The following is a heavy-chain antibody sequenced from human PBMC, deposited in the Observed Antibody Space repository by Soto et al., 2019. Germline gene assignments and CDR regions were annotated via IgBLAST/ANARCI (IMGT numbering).Heavy chain of an antibody. J-gene: IGHJ4*02. CDR3: AREATYFYDTSGYSLNYFDY. CDR1: GDTFSSYA. Sequence: ASVKVSGKTSGDTFSSYAISWVRQAPGQGLEWMGGIIPIFGVSNYAQKFQGRVTITADESTSTAYMQLSSLRSEDTAVYYCAREATYFYDTSGYSLNYFDYWGQGTLVTVSS. D-gene: IGHD3-22*01. V-gene: IGHV1-69*13. CDR2: IIPIFGVS.